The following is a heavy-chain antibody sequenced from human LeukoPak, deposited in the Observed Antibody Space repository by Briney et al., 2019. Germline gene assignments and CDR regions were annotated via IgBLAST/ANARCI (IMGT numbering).Heavy chain of an antibody. J-gene: IGHJ4*02. CDR2: IYYSGST. CDR3: ARDEFATPFDY. V-gene: IGHV4-39*07. Sequence: KSSETLSLTCTVSGGSISSSSYYWGWIRQPPGKGLEWIGSIYYSGSTYYNPSLKSQVTISVDTSKNQFSLKLSSVTAADTAVYYCARDEFATPFDYWGQGTLVTVSS. D-gene: IGHD1-26*01. CDR1: GGSISSSSYY.